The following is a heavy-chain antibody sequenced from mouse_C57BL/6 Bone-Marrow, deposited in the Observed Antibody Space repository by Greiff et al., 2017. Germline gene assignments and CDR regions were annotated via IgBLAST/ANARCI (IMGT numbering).Heavy chain of an antibody. CDR2: INPNNGGT. CDR3: ARAGYDYPHYYAMDD. D-gene: IGHD2-4*01. V-gene: IGHV1-18*01. Sequence: VHVQQSGPALVKPGASVKIPCKASGYTFTDYNMDWVKQSHGKSLEWIGDINPNNGGTIYNQKFKGKATLTVDLSSSTAYMELRSLTSEDTAVYYCARAGYDYPHYYAMDDWGQGTSVTVSS. CDR1: GYTFTDYN. J-gene: IGHJ4*01.